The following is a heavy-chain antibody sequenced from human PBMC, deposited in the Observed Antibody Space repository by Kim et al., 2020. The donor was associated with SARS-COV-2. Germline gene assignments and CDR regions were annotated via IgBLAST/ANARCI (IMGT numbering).Heavy chain of an antibody. V-gene: IGHV4-59*01. D-gene: IGHD5-12*01. CDR3: ARVAISGSDGALSYYGMDV. Sequence: SETLSLTCSVSVSINNYYWSWIRQPPGKGVEWIGTVYGSGRTNYNPSLESRVSISVDTPKNQMSLVLTSVTAADTARYYCARVAISGSDGALSYYGMDVWGQGTAVTVSS. CDR1: VSINNYY. J-gene: IGHJ6*02. CDR2: VYGSGRT.